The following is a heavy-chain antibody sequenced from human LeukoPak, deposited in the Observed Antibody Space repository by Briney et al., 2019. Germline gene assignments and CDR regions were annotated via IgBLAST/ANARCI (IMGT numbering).Heavy chain of an antibody. D-gene: IGHD1-1*01. CDR1: GGSISSYY. V-gene: IGHV4-59*01. Sequence: SETLSLTCTVSGGSISSYYWSWIRQPPGKGLEWIGYIYYSGSTNYNPSLKSRVTISVDTSKNQFSLKLSSVTAADTAVYYCAREGTGTEGGTYYFDYWGQGTLVTVSS. CDR3: AREGTGTEGGTYYFDY. CDR2: IYYSGST. J-gene: IGHJ4*02.